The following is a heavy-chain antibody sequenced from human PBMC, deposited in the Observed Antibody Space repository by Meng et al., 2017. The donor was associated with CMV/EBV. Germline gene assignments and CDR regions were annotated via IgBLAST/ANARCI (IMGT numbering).Heavy chain of an antibody. CDR1: RFTFSNAW. CDR3: TTESGGSGRRNFDY. D-gene: IGHD3-10*01. Sequence: GGSLRLSCAASRFTFSNAWMSWVRQAPGKGLEWVGRIKSKTDGGTTDYAAPVKGRFTISRDDSKNTLYLQMNSLKTEDTAVYYCTTESGGSGRRNFDYWGQGTLVTVSS. V-gene: IGHV3-15*01. CDR2: IKSKTDGGTT. J-gene: IGHJ4*02.